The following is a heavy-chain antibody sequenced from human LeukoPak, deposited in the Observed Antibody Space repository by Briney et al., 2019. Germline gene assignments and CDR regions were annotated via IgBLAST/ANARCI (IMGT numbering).Heavy chain of an antibody. CDR3: ATSLWSVYYFDY. D-gene: IGHD3-3*01. CDR1: GGSISSYY. J-gene: IGHJ4*02. Sequence: PSETLSLTCTVSGGSISSYYWSWIRQPAGKGLEWIGRIYTSVSTNYNPSLKSRVTMSVDTSKNQFSLKLNSVTAADTAVYYCATSLWSVYYFDYWGQGILVTVSS. V-gene: IGHV4-4*07. CDR2: IYTSVST.